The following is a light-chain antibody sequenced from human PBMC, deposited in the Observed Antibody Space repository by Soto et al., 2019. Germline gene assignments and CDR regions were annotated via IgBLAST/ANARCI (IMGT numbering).Light chain of an antibody. CDR2: NYDDTH. CDR1: SGYSTYA. Sequence: QSVLTQSPSASASLGASVKLTCTLSSGYSTYAIAWHQHNYDDTHSKGDGFFDRFSGSSSGAERHLTISSLQSEDEADYYCQSLGTGLQVFGGGTQLTVL. CDR3: QSLGTGLQV. V-gene: IGLV4-69*01. J-gene: IGLJ3*02.